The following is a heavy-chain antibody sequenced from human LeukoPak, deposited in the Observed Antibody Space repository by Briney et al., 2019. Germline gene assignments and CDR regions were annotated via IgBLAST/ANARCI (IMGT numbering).Heavy chain of an antibody. J-gene: IGHJ3*02. CDR3: ASIHDYGDYSRGGSDLIDAFDI. CDR2: IYYSGST. V-gene: IGHV4-30-4*01. D-gene: IGHD4-17*01. CDR1: GGSISSGDYY. Sequence: SQTLSLTCTVPGGSISSGDYYWSWIRQPPGKGLEWIGYIYYSGSTYYNPSLKSRVTISVDTSKNQFSLKLSSVTAADTAVYYCASIHDYGDYSRGGSDLIDAFDIWGQGTMVTVSS.